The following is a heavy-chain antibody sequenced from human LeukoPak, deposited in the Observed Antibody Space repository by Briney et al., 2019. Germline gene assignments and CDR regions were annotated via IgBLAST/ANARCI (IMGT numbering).Heavy chain of an antibody. CDR2: ISSSGTTI. J-gene: IGHJ3*01. Sequence: GGSLRLSCAASGLTFTEYHMSWIRQAPGKGLEWVSYISSSGTTIYYADSVKGRFTISRDNAKNSLYLQMNSLRVDDTAVYYCASRFLEWYPFDLXGQGTMVTVSS. D-gene: IGHD3-3*01. V-gene: IGHV3-11*04. CDR3: ASRFLEWYPFDL. CDR1: GLTFTEYH.